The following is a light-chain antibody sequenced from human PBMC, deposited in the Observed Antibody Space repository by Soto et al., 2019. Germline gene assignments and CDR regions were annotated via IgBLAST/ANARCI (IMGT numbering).Light chain of an antibody. J-gene: IGLJ2*01. Sequence: QSALTQPASVSGSPGQSITISCTGTSSDVGAYNYVSWYQHHPGKVPKLLIYEVTNRPSGVSNRFSGSKSGNTASLTISGLQAEDEADYWCSSYTTTNTLQLVFGGGTKLTVL. V-gene: IGLV2-14*01. CDR1: SSDVGAYNY. CDR3: SSYTTTNTLQLV. CDR2: EVT.